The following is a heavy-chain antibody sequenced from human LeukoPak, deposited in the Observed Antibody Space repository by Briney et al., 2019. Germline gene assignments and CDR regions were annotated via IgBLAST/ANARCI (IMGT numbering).Heavy chain of an antibody. D-gene: IGHD1-26*01. CDR2: INKDGSES. V-gene: IGHV3-7*01. CDR3: ARYGSYLDAIDF. Sequence: AGSLRLSCAVSAFTFSNNWMSWDRQAPAKELEWVAYINKDGSESYYVGSREGRFTISRDTAEKSMLLQMNKFRVKDTSLYDCARYGSYLDAIDFWGEGT. CDR1: AFTFSNNW. J-gene: IGHJ3*01.